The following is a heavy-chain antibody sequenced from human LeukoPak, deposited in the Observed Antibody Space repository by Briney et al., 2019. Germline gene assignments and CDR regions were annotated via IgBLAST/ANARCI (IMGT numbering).Heavy chain of an antibody. CDR2: ISGSGDST. J-gene: IGHJ4*02. D-gene: IGHD6-13*01. CDR1: GFTFSSYA. CDR3: AKDLVRSWLIDFDY. Sequence: PGGSLRLSCAASGFTFSSYAMSWVRQAPGKGLEWVSAISGSGDSTYYADSVKGRFTISRDNSKNALYLQMNSLRAEDTAVYYCAKDLVRSWLIDFDYWGQGTLVTVSS. V-gene: IGHV3-23*01.